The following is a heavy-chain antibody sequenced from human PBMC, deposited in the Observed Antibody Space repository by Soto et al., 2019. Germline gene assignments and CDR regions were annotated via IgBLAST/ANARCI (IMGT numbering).Heavy chain of an antibody. Sequence: PGGSLRLSCAASGFTFDDYTMHWVRQAPGKGLEWVSLISWDGGSTYYADSVKGRFTISRDNSKNSLYLQMNSLRTEDTALYYCEKDIGPGTVGYDFDIWGQGTMVTVSS. J-gene: IGHJ3*02. D-gene: IGHD2-8*02. CDR1: GFTFDDYT. CDR2: ISWDGGST. V-gene: IGHV3-43*01. CDR3: EKDIGPGTVGYDFDI.